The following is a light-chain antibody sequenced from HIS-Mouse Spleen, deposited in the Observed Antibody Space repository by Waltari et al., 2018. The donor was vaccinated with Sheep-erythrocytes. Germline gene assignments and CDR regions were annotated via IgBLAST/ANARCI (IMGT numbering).Light chain of an antibody. J-gene: IGLJ2*01. CDR1: SLRSSY. Sequence: SSELTQDPAVSVALGQTVRITCQGDSLRSSYASWYQQKPGQAPVLVIDGKNNRPSGIPDRFSGSSSGNTASLTITGAQAEDEADYYCNSRDSSGKVFGGGTKLTVL. CDR2: GKN. CDR3: NSRDSSGKV. V-gene: IGLV3-19*01.